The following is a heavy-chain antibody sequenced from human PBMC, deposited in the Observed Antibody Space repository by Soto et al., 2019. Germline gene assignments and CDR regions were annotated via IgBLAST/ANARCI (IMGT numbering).Heavy chain of an antibody. CDR1: GGSFSGYY. D-gene: IGHD1-26*01. V-gene: IGHV4-34*01. Sequence: QVQLQQWGAGLLKPSETLSLTCAVYGGSFSGYYWSWIRQPPGKGLGWIGEINHSGSTNYNPSLKRRVTISVDTSKSQCSLKLSSVTAADTAVYYCARRKRYPYYSGSLFQHWGQGTLVTVSS. CDR3: ARRKRYPYYSGSLFQH. J-gene: IGHJ1*01. CDR2: INHSGST.